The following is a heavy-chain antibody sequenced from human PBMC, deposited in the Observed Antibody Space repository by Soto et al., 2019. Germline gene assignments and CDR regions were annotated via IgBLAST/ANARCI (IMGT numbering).Heavy chain of an antibody. V-gene: IGHV4-38-2*01. D-gene: IGHD1-1*01. CDR1: GYSISSGYY. CDR2: IHYTGYT. Sequence: PSETLSLTCAVSGYSISSGYYWGCIRRPPGKGLEWVGSIHYTGYTYYNPSLKSRATMSVDTSNNQFSLRLGSVTAADTAVYYCTRLPESLEFVDFWGQGTLVIVSS. CDR3: TRLPESLEFVDF. J-gene: IGHJ4*02.